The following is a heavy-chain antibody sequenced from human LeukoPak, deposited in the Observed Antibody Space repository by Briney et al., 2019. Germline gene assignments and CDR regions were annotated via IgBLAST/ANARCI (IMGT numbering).Heavy chain of an antibody. CDR2: IYSGGST. V-gene: IGHV3-53*01. CDR1: GFTVSTNY. J-gene: IGHJ4*02. CDR3: ARGGHRQQQLDY. D-gene: IGHD6-13*01. Sequence: GGSLRLSCAASGFTVSTNYMSWVRQAPGKGLEWVSVIYSGGSTSYAASVKGRFTISRDNSKNILYLQMNSLRAEDTAVYYCARGGHRQQQLDYWGQGTLVTVSS.